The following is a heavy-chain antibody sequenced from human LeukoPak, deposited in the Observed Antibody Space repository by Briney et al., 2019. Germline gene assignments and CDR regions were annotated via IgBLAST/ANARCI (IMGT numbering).Heavy chain of an antibody. Sequence: GGSLRLSCAASGFTFSSYPLHWVRQAPGKGLEWVTLISYDGSKIYYADSVKGRFTISRDNSKNTLYLQMNSLRAEDTAAYYCARESGWCLPHAFDFRGQGTMVTVSS. D-gene: IGHD3-3*01. J-gene: IGHJ3*01. CDR2: ISYDGSKI. CDR1: GFTFSSYP. V-gene: IGHV3-30-3*01. CDR3: ARESGWCLPHAFDF.